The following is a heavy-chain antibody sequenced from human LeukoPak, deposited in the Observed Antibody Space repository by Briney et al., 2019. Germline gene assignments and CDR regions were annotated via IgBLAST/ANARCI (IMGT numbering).Heavy chain of an antibody. CDR1: GFTFISYA. V-gene: IGHV3-21*01. J-gene: IGHJ4*02. CDR3: ARLGRGGLDY. D-gene: IGHD3-16*01. Sequence: GGPLRLSCAASGFTFISYAMNWVRQAPGKGLEWVSYISTSSTYIYYADSLNGRFTISRDNAKNSLYLQMNSLRAEDTAVYYCARLGRGGLDYWGQGTLVTVSS. CDR2: ISTSSTYI.